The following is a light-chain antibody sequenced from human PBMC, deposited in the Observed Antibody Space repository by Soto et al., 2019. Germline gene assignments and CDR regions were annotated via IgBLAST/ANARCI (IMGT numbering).Light chain of an antibody. CDR3: AAWDDSFNAL. V-gene: IGLV1-44*01. CDR1: SSNIGDNP. J-gene: IGLJ1*01. CDR2: IND. Sequence: QSVLTQPPSASGTPGQRITISCSGSSSNIGDNPVNWYQQLPGAAPKLLIYINDQRPSGVPDRFSGSKSGTSASLAISGLQPEDEADYSCAAWDDSFNALFGTGTKVTGL.